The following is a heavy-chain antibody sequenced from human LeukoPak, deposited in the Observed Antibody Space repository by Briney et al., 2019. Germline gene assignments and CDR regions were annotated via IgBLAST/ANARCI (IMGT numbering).Heavy chain of an antibody. Sequence: SETLSLTCGVYDGSFSSYYWSWIRQPPGKGLEWIGEINHSGSTNYNPSLKSRLTISVDTSKNQFSLKLSSVTAADTAVYYCARENRGYSSSWNWFDPWGQGTLVTVSS. CDR1: DGSFSSYY. D-gene: IGHD6-13*01. J-gene: IGHJ5*02. CDR2: INHSGST. V-gene: IGHV4-34*01. CDR3: ARENRGYSSSWNWFDP.